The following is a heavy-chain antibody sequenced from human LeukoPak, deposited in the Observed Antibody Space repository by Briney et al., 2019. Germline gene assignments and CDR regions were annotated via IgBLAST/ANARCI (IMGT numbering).Heavy chain of an antibody. J-gene: IGHJ5*02. Sequence: PSETLSLTCAVYGGSFSGYYWSWIRQPPGKGLEWIGEINHSGSTNYNPSLKSRVTISVDTSKNQFSLKLSSVTAADTAVYYCAGGPGEWLSLYNWFDPWGQGTLVTVSS. D-gene: IGHD3-3*01. CDR1: GGSFSGYY. CDR2: INHSGST. CDR3: AGGPGEWLSLYNWFDP. V-gene: IGHV4-34*01.